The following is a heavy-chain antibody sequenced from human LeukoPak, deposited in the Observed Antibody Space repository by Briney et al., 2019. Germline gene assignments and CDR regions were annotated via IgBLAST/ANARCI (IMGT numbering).Heavy chain of an antibody. J-gene: IGHJ4*02. CDR2: IYPDDSDT. CDR1: GYSFTNYW. Sequence: RGESLKISCKASGYSFTNYWIGWVRQMPGKGLEWMGIIYPDDSDTRYSPSIQGQVTISADKSISTAYLQWSSLKASDTALYYCARGYSTSLYSWTGIYWGQGTLVTVSS. CDR3: ARGYSTSLYSWTGIY. D-gene: IGHD6-13*01. V-gene: IGHV5-51*01.